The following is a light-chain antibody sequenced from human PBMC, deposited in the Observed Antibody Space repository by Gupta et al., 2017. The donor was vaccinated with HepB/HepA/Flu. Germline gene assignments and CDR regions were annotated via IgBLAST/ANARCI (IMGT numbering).Light chain of an antibody. V-gene: IGLV1-47*01. Sequence: QSVLTQPPSASGTPGQRVTISCSGSSSNIGSNYVYWYQQFPGAAPKLLIYRNNQRPSGVSDRFSGSKSGTSASLAISGLRSEEEADYYCSAWEDGLSGHVLFGGGTKLTVL. CDR1: SSNIGSNY. CDR2: RNN. CDR3: SAWEDGLSGHVL. J-gene: IGLJ2*01.